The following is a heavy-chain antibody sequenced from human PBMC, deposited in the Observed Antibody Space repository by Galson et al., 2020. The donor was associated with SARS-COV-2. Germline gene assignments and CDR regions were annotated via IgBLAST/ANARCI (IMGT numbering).Heavy chain of an antibody. Sequence: GGSLRLSCAASGFALSNSAMHWVRQAPGKGLEWVAIISYDGTTKYNSDSVKGRFTISRDSSKNTLYLQMNSLRPEDTAVYYCARETDDRTSSWYDYWGQGARVSVSS. CDR2: ISYDGTTK. CDR1: GFALSNSA. V-gene: IGHV3-30*04. CDR3: ARETDDRTSSWYDY. J-gene: IGHJ4*02. D-gene: IGHD6-13*01.